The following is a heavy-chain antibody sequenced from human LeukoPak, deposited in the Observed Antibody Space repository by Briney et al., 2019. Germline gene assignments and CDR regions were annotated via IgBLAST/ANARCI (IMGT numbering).Heavy chain of an antibody. CDR3: AREGCLVHSWFDP. CDR1: GFTFSSYE. CDR2: ISSSGSTI. J-gene: IGHJ5*02. D-gene: IGHD6-19*01. V-gene: IGHV3-48*03. Sequence: QPGGSLRLSCAASGFTFSSYEMNWVRQAPGKGLEWVSYISSSGSTIYYADSVKGRFTISRDNAKNSLYLQMNSLRAEDTAVYYCAREGCLVHSWFDPWGQGTLVTVSS.